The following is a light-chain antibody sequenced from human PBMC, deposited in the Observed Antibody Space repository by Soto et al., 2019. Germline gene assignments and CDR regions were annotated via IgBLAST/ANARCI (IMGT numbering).Light chain of an antibody. CDR3: QQYNSYSGT. V-gene: IGKV1-5*01. CDR2: DAS. J-gene: IGKJ1*01. CDR1: QSINKW. Sequence: DIQMTQSPSTLSASLGDRVTITCRARQSINKWLAWYQQKPGKAPKLLIYDASSLESGVPSRFSGSGSGTEFTLTITSLPPDDFETYYCQQYNSYSGTFGQGTKVDIK.